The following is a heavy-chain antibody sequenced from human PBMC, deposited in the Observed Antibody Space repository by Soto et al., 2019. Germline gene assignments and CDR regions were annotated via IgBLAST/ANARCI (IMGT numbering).Heavy chain of an antibody. V-gene: IGHV3-7*01. Sequence: GGSLRLSCAASGFPFSSYWMSWVRQAPGKGLEWVANIKQDGSEKYYVDSVKGRFTISRDNAKNSLYLQMNSLRAEDTAVYYCARSDQLPGIRIYYYYYMDVWGKGTTVTVSS. D-gene: IGHD2-2*01. J-gene: IGHJ6*03. CDR1: GFPFSSYW. CDR3: ARSDQLPGIRIYYYYYMDV. CDR2: IKQDGSEK.